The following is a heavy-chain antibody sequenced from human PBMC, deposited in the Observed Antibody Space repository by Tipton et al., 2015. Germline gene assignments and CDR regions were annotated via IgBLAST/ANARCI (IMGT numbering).Heavy chain of an antibody. CDR1: GDSLSRGTYY. V-gene: IGHV4-31*03. D-gene: IGHD5-18*01. CDR2: IYYSATT. Sequence: TLSLTCSVSGDSLSRGTYYWTWIRQHPGKGLEWIGYIYYSATTYYNPSLNSRLTLSLDRSKSHCSLQLSSVTAADTAVYYCARSGDTYFDYWGQGTLVTVSS. J-gene: IGHJ4*02. CDR3: ARSGDTYFDY.